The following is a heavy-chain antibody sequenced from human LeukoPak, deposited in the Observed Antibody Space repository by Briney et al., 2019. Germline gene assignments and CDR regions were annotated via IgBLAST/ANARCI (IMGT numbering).Heavy chain of an antibody. J-gene: IGHJ4*02. V-gene: IGHV3-48*01. CDR1: GFTFNNYY. Sequence: PGGSLRLSCAASGFTFNNYYMSWGRQAPGKGLECGSCISSSSSTIYYADSVKGRFTISRDKAKNSLYLQMNALRAEDTAVYYCARSVDVDYWGQGILVTVSP. CDR3: ARSVDVDY. CDR2: ISSSSSTI.